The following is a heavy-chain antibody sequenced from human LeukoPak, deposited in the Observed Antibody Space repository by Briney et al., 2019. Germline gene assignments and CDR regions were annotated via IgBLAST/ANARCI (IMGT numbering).Heavy chain of an antibody. CDR2: IYYSGST. CDR1: GGSISSASNY. Sequence: SETLSLTCAVSGGSISSASNYWGWIRQPPGKGLEWIGTIYYSGSTYYNPSLKSRVTISIDTSKNQFSLRLSSVAAADTAVFYCAVRGAVVPAAYDYWGQGTLVTVSS. J-gene: IGHJ4*02. D-gene: IGHD2-2*01. CDR3: AVRGAVVPAAYDY. V-gene: IGHV4-39*01.